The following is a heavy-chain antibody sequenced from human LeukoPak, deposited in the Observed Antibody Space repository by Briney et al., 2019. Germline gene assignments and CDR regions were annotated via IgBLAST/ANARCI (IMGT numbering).Heavy chain of an antibody. CDR1: GLRFINFE. CDR2: ISSSGHTI. V-gene: IGHV3-48*03. J-gene: IGHJ6*02. D-gene: IGHD2-21*02. CDR3: ANDEHLRVGGDGHYYGMDV. Sequence: PGGSLRLSCEGSGLRFINFEMNWVRQAPGKGLEWVSFISSSGHTIYYADPVKGRFTISRDNARNPLYLQMNSLRAEGTAVYYCANDEHLRVGGDGHYYGMDVWGQGTTVTVSS.